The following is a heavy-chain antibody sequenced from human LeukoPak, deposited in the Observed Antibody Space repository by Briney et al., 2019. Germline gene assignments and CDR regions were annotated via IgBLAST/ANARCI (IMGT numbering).Heavy chain of an antibody. CDR2: FDPEDGEI. Sequence: GASVKVSCKVSEYTLTELSMHWVRQAPGKGLEWLGGFDPEDGEIIYAQKFQGRVIMSDDTSTDTAYMEPGSLRSDDTAVYYCAADRGDYSGSYWTAFDIWGQGTMVTVSS. CDR1: EYTLTELS. J-gene: IGHJ3*02. D-gene: IGHD1-26*01. V-gene: IGHV1-24*01. CDR3: AADRGDYSGSYWTAFDI.